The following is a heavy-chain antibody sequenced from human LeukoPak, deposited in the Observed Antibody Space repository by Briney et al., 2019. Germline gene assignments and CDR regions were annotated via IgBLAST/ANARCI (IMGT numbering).Heavy chain of an antibody. CDR3: ARDPPWIQLWSYYYYYYGMDV. CDR1: GYTLTSYG. J-gene: IGHJ6*02. V-gene: IGHV1-18*01. CDR2: ISAYNGNT. Sequence: ASVKVSCKASGYTLTSYGISWVRQAPGQGLEWMGWISAYNGNTNYAQKLQGRVTMTTDTSTSTAYMELRSLRSDDTAVYYCARDPPWIQLWSYYYYYYGMDVWGQGTTVTVSS. D-gene: IGHD5-18*01.